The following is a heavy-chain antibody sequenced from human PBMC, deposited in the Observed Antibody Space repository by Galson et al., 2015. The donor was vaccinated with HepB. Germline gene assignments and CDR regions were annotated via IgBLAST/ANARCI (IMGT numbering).Heavy chain of an antibody. Sequence: SLRLSCAASGFTFSDYYMTWIRQAPGKGLEWLAYISSNTIYTNYADSVKGRFTISRDNIKNSMYLQMNSLRAEDTAVYYCVRVADSDYGDHSHFDSWGLGTLVTFSS. CDR1: GFTFSDYY. D-gene: IGHD4-17*01. CDR3: VRVADSDYGDHSHFDS. J-gene: IGHJ4*02. V-gene: IGHV3-11*06. CDR2: ISSNTIYT.